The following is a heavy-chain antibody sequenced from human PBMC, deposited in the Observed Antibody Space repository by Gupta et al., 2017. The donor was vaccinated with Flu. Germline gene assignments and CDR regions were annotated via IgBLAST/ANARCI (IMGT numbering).Heavy chain of an antibody. J-gene: IGHJ4*02. V-gene: IGHV3-23*01. D-gene: IGHD1-26*01. CDR3: AHGGYGSSIDVFDY. Sequence: SSYARSWVRQAPGKGLEWVSGISGSGGNTYYADSVKGRFTISRDNSRNTLYLQMNSLRGEDTAVYYCAHGGYGSSIDVFDYWGQGTLVTVSS. CDR2: ISGSGGNT. CDR1: SSYA.